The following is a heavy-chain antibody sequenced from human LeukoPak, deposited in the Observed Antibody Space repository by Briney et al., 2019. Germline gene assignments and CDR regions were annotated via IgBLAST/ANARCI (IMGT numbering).Heavy chain of an antibody. CDR2: MNPNSGNT. CDR1: GYTFTSYD. V-gene: IGHV1-8*01. CDR3: ARIGWRFGEFSSNY. J-gene: IGHJ4*02. D-gene: IGHD3-10*01. Sequence: ASVKVYCKASGYTFTSYDINWVRQATGQGLEWMGWMNPNSGNTGYAQKFQGRVTMTRNTSISTAYMELSSLRSEDTAVYYCARIGWRFGEFSSNYWGQGTLVTVSS.